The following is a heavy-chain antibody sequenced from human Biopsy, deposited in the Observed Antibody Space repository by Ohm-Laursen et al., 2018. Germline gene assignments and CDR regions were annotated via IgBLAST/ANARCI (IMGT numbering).Heavy chain of an antibody. J-gene: IGHJ4*02. V-gene: IGHV1-69*01. CDR2: VIPLLNTP. CDR1: GGNFRSYT. D-gene: IGHD1-26*01. Sequence: SSVKVSCNASGGNFRSYTFSWLRQAPGQVLEWMGGVIPLLNTPNYAPTFEGRLTITADEGTNTTYMLLSSLTSDDTALYYCARETHRKVGPTLGYWGQGTLLTVSS. CDR3: ARETHRKVGPTLGY.